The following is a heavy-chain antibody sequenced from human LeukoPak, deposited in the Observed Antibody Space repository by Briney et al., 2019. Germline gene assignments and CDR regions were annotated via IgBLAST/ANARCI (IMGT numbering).Heavy chain of an antibody. CDR2: INPNSGYT. CDR3: ARAYSSSWPNWFDP. CDR1: ECTFTDYY. V-gene: IGHV1-2*05. D-gene: IGHD6-13*01. Sequence: GASVKVSCKASECTFTDYYMHWVRQAPGQGLEWMGRINPNSGYTNYAQKLQGRVTMTRDTFISTAYMELSRLTSDDTVVYYCARAYSSSWPNWFDPWGQGTLVIVSS. J-gene: IGHJ5*02.